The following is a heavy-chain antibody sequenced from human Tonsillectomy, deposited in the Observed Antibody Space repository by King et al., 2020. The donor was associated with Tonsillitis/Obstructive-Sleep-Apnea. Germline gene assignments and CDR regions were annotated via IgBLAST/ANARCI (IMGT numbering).Heavy chain of an antibody. D-gene: IGHD1-26*01. V-gene: IGHV1-18*01. CDR1: GYTFSSFG. Sequence: QLVQSGTEVKKSGASVKVSCKASGYTFSSFGITWVRQAPGQGLEWVGWISAFNGNTNYAQKLQGRVTMTTDTSTRTAYMDLRSLRSEDTAVYECARGVGPGGAWFDPWGQGTLVTVSS. J-gene: IGHJ5*02. CDR2: ISAFNGNT. CDR3: ARGVGPGGAWFDP.